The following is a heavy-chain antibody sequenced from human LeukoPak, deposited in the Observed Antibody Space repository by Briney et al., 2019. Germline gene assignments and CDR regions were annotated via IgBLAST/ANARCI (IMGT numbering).Heavy chain of an antibody. Sequence: GGSLRLSCAASGFTFSSYAMSWVRQTPGKGLEWVANIKQDGSEIYYVDSVKGRFTISRDNAKNSLYLQMNSLRAEDTAVYYCARAMDVWGQGTTVTVSS. CDR3: ARAMDV. V-gene: IGHV3-7*01. J-gene: IGHJ6*02. CDR2: IKQDGSEI. CDR1: GFTFSSYA.